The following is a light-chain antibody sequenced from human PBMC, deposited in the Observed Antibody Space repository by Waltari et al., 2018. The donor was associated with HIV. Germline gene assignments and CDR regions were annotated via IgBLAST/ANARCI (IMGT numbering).Light chain of an antibody. CDR3: HEYNKWPFT. J-gene: IGKJ3*01. CDR2: DTS. V-gene: IGKV3-15*01. Sequence: EAVMTQSPATLSVSPGERAPLSCKASQSVSINLAWYQQKPGQAPRFLIYDTSTRATGVPARFSGSGSGTEFTLTISSLQSEDFAIYYCHEYNKWPFTFGPGTKVEIK. CDR1: QSVSIN.